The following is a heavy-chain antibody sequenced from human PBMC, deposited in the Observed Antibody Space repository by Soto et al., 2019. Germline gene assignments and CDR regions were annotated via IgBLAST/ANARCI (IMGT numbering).Heavy chain of an antibody. CDR2: IYYSGST. CDR3: ASLYCSSTSCYGGGFDP. J-gene: IGHJ5*02. Sequence: SETLSITCTVSGGSINSYYGSWIRQPPGKGLEWIGYIYYSGSTNYNPSLKSRVTISVDTSKNQFSLKLSSVTAADTAVYYCASLYCSSTSCYGGGFDPWGQGTLVTVSS. V-gene: IGHV4-59*01. CDR1: GGSINSYY. D-gene: IGHD2-2*01.